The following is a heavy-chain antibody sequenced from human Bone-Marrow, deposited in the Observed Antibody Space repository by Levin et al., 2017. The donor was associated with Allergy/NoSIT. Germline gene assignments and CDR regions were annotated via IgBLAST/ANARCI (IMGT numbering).Heavy chain of an antibody. D-gene: IGHD1-26*01. J-gene: IGHJ4*02. CDR2: INPNSGGT. CDR3: ARTGGRYSGSYYGY. V-gene: IGHV1-2*02. Sequence: ASVKVSRKASGYTFTGYYMHWVRQAPGQGLEWMGWINPNSGGTNYAQKFQGRVTMTRDTSISTAYMELSRLRSDDTAVYYCARTGGRYSGSYYGYWGQGTLVTVSS. CDR1: GYTFTGYY.